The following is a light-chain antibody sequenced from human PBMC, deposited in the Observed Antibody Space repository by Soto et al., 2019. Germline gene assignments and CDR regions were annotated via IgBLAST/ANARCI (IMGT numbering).Light chain of an antibody. Sequence: DTVFTQSPGTRSFRPGARATLSCRASQSVGTYLAWYQQKPGQAPRLLIYDASNRATGIPARFSGSGSGTDFTLTISSLEPEDFAVYYCQQRSNWPRTFGQGTKVDI. CDR3: QQRSNWPRT. J-gene: IGKJ1*01. CDR1: QSVGTY. V-gene: IGKV3-11*01. CDR2: DAS.